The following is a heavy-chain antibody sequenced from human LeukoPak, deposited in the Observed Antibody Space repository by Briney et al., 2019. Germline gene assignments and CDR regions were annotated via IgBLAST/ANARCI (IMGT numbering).Heavy chain of an antibody. Sequence: SETLSLTCAVYGGSFSGYYWSWIRQPPGKGLEWIGEINHSGSTNYNPSLKSRVTISVDTSKNQFSLKLSSVTAADTAMYYCAREAVVVPAASNFDYWGQGTLVTVSS. CDR3: AREAVVVPAASNFDY. CDR2: INHSGST. CDR1: GGSFSGYY. V-gene: IGHV4-34*01. J-gene: IGHJ4*02. D-gene: IGHD2-2*01.